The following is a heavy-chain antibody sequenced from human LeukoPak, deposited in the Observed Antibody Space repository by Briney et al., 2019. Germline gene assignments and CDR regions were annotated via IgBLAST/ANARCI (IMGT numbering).Heavy chain of an antibody. CDR1: GGTFSSYA. V-gene: IGHV1-69*04. CDR3: AKTQQLAFDY. J-gene: IGHJ4*02. Sequence: ASVKVSCKASGGTFSSYAVSWVRQAPGQGLEWMGRFIPILGIANYAQKFQGRVTITADKSTSTAYMELSSLRSEDTAVYYCAKTQQLAFDYWGQGTLVTVSS. D-gene: IGHD6-13*01. CDR2: FIPILGIA.